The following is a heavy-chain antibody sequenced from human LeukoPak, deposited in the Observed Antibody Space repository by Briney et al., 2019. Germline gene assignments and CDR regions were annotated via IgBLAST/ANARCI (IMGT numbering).Heavy chain of an antibody. CDR3: AKHGWPRAMIVVVNLDY. CDR1: GFTFSSYA. V-gene: IGHV3-23*01. J-gene: IGHJ4*02. CDR2: ISGSGDST. Sequence: GGSLRLSCAASGFTFSSYAMSWVRQAPGKGLEWVSAISGSGDSTYYGDSVKGRFTISRDNSKNTLYLQMNSLRAEDTAVYYCAKHGWPRAMIVVVNLDYWGQGTLVTVSS. D-gene: IGHD3-22*01.